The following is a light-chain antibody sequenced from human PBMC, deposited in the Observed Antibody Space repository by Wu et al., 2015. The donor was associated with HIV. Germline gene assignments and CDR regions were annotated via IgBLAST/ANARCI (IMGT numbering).Light chain of an antibody. CDR1: QSISTY. Sequence: DIQMTQSPSSLSASVGDRVNITCRASQSISTYLTWYHQKPGKAPKLLIYGAFNLQSGVPSRFSGGGSGTDFTLTISNLQSEDFATYYCQQSYITPLTFGGGTKVEIK. V-gene: IGKV1-39*01. CDR2: GAF. J-gene: IGKJ4*01. CDR3: QQSYITPLT.